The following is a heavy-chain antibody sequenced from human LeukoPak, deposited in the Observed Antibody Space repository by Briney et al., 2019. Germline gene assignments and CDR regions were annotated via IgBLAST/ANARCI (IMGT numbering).Heavy chain of an antibody. J-gene: IGHJ4*02. D-gene: IGHD2-2*01. Sequence: GESLKISCAASGFTFSSYWMSWARQAPGKGLEWVANIKQDGSEKYYVDSVKGRFTISRDNAKNSLYLQMNGLRAEDTAVYYCARAALREYPDWGQGTLVTVSS. V-gene: IGHV3-7*01. CDR3: ARAALREYPD. CDR1: GFTFSSYW. CDR2: IKQDGSEK.